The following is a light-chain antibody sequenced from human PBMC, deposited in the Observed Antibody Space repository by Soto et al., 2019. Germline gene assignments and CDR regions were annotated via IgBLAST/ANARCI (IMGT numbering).Light chain of an antibody. CDR2: GNI. Sequence: QAVVTQPPSVSGAPGQRVTISCTGSSSNIGAGYEVHWYQQLPGTAPRLLIYGNIYRPSGVPDRFSGSKSGTSVSLAITGLQAEDEADYHCQSYGSTRSGVVFGGGTKATVL. J-gene: IGLJ3*02. V-gene: IGLV1-40*01. CDR1: SSNIGAGYE. CDR3: QSYGSTRSGVV.